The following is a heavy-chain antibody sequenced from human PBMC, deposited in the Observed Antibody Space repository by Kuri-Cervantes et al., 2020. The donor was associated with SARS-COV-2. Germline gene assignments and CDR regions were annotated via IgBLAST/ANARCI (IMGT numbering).Heavy chain of an antibody. Sequence: GESLKISCAASGFTFSSYSMSWVRQASGKGLEWVGRVRGKANNYATAYAASVRGRFTISRDDSKNMAYLQMNSLKTEDTAVYYCTTGAYYDFWSGYSPFDYWGQGTLVTVSS. CDR3: TTGAYYDFWSGYSPFDY. CDR1: GFTFSSYS. CDR2: VRGKANNYAT. J-gene: IGHJ4*02. V-gene: IGHV3-73*01. D-gene: IGHD3-3*01.